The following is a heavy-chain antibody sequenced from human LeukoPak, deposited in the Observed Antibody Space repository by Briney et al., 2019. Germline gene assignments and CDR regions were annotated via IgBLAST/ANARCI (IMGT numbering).Heavy chain of an antibody. CDR2: IYYSGSI. J-gene: IGHJ3*02. CDR3: AREPPGIDDAFDI. CDR1: GGPISSYY. Sequence: SETLSLTCTVSGGPISSYYWSWIRQPPGKGLEWIGYIYYSGSINYNPSLKSRVTISVDTSKNQFSLKLSSVTAADTAVYYCAREPPGIDDAFDIWGQGTMVTVSS. V-gene: IGHV4-59*01. D-gene: IGHD2-15*01.